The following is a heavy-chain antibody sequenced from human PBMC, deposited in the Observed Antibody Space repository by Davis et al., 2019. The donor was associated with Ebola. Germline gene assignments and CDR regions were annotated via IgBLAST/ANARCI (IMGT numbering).Heavy chain of an antibody. Sequence: SETLSLTCAVYGGSFSGYYWRWIRQPPGKGLESIGNLYYTGSTDYSPSLKSRVTISIDTSKNQFSLKLSSVIAADTAVYFCARVDRGWFDYWGQGILVTVSS. J-gene: IGHJ5*01. CDR1: GGSFSGYY. V-gene: IGHV4-59*01. CDR2: LYYTGST. CDR3: ARVDRGWFDY.